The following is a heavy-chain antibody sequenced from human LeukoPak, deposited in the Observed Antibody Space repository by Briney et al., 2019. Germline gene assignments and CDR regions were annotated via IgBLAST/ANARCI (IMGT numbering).Heavy chain of an antibody. CDR3: ARARPHFDFWSGLNIYYMDV. CDR1: GFTFSNYW. CDR2: IKQDGSEK. Sequence: GGSLRLSCAASGFTFSNYWMSWVRQAPGKGLEWVANIKQDGSEKYYVDSVKGRFTISRDNAKNSLYLQMNSLRAEDTAVYYCARARPHFDFWSGLNIYYMDVWGKGTTVTVSS. D-gene: IGHD3-3*01. V-gene: IGHV3-7*01. J-gene: IGHJ6*03.